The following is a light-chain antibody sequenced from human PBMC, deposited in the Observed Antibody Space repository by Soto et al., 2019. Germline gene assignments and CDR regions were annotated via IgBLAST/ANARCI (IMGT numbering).Light chain of an antibody. CDR1: QDISNY. J-gene: IGKJ4*01. CDR2: DAS. V-gene: IGKV1-33*01. Sequence: DIQMTQSPSSLSASVGDRVTITCQASQDISNYLNWYQQKPGKAPKLLIYDASNLETGVPSRFSGSGSGTDFTFTISCRKAEDRATYYFQHYCHLPLTCGGGTKVEIK. CDR3: QHYCHLPLT.